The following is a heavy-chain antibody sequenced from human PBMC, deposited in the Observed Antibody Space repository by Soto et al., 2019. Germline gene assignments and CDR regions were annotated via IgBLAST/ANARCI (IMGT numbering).Heavy chain of an antibody. CDR1: GGSISSSSYY. J-gene: IGHJ6*02. V-gene: IGHV4-39*01. CDR3: ARQRGSSSSVRRPEEAYYGMDV. Sequence: SETLSLTCTVSGGSISSSSYYWGWIRQPPGKGLEWIGSIYYSGSTYYNPSLKSRVTISVDTSKNQFSLKLSSVTAADTAVYYCARQRGSSSSVRRPEEAYYGMDVWGQGTTVTVSS. CDR2: IYYSGST. D-gene: IGHD6-6*01.